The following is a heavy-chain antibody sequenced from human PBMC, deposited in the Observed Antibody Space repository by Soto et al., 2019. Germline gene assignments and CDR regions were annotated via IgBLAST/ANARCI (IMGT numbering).Heavy chain of an antibody. J-gene: IGHJ5*02. Sequence: QVQLQESGPGLVKPSQTLSLTCTVSGGSISSGSYYWSWIRQHPGKGLEWTGYIYYSGSTYYNPSLKSRVTISVDTSKNQFSLKLSSVTAADTAVYYCAREVPGTPNWFDPWGQGTLVTVSS. V-gene: IGHV4-31*03. CDR2: IYYSGST. CDR1: GGSISSGSYY. D-gene: IGHD1-1*01. CDR3: AREVPGTPNWFDP.